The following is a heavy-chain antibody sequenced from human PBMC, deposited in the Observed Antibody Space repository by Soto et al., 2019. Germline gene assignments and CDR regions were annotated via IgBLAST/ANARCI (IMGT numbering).Heavy chain of an antibody. D-gene: IGHD2-2*01. CDR2: IFYTGTT. J-gene: IGHJ4*02. CDR1: GGSINYNSYH. V-gene: IGHV4-39*02. Sequence: QLQLQESGPGLVKPSETLSLTCSVSGGSINYNSYHWGWIRQPPGQGLEWIGSIFYTGTTFYNPSLESRVTMSVDTSKNSFSLHLTSVTAADTAVYFCARLVVVAPVANVWGQGNLGTVSS. CDR3: ARLVVVAPVANV.